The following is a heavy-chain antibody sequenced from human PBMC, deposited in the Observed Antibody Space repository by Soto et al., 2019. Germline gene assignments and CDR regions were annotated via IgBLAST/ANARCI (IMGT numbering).Heavy chain of an antibody. V-gene: IGHV3-23*01. CDR2: ISGSGVST. CDR3: AKTTNDFDY. Sequence: GGSLRLSCAASGFTFSSYAVSWVRQAPGKGLEWVSAISGSGVSTYYADSVKGRFTISRDNSKDTLYLQMNSLRAEDTAVYYCAKTTNDFDYWGQGTLVTVSS. D-gene: IGHD4-17*01. J-gene: IGHJ4*02. CDR1: GFTFSSYA.